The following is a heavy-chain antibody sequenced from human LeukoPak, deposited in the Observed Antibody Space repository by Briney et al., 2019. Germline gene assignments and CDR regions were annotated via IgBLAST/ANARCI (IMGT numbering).Heavy chain of an antibody. CDR2: IIPILGIA. D-gene: IGHD6-13*01. V-gene: IGHV1-69*04. J-gene: IGHJ4*02. CDR3: ARDQRYSSSLYYFDY. Sequence: SVKVSCKASGGTFSSYAISWVRQAPGQGLEWMGRIIPILGIANYAQKFQGRVTMTRDTSTSTVYMELSSLRSEDTAVYYCARDQRYSSSLYYFDYWGQGTLVTVSS. CDR1: GGTFSSYA.